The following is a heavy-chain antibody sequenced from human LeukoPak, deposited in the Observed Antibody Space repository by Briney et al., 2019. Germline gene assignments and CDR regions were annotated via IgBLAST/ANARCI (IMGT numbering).Heavy chain of an antibody. V-gene: IGHV4-39*01. Sequence: KPSETLSLTCTVSGGSISSSSYYWGWIRQPPGKGLEWIGSIYYSGSTYYNPSLKSRVTISVDTSKNQFSLKLSSVTAADTAVYYCARHGLYGSSPNPATYYYYYMDVWGKGTTVTVSS. CDR1: GGSISSSSYY. CDR3: ARHGLYGSSPNPATYYYYYMDV. CDR2: IYYSGST. D-gene: IGHD6-13*01. J-gene: IGHJ6*03.